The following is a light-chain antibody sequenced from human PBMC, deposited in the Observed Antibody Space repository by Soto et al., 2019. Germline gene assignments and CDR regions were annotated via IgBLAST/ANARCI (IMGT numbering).Light chain of an antibody. CDR3: QQYDNWPPT. J-gene: IGKJ1*01. Sequence: EIVLTQSPATLSLSPGERATLSCRASQSVSSYLAWYQQKPGQAPRLLIYGAFTRATGIPARFSGSGSGTEFTLTINSLQSEDFAVYYCQQYDNWPPTFGQGTKVDI. V-gene: IGKV3-15*01. CDR1: QSVSSY. CDR2: GAF.